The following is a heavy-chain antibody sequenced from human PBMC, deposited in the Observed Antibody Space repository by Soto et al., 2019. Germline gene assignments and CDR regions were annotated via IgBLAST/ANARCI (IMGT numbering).Heavy chain of an antibody. CDR1: VGSISSYY. CDR2: IYYSGSS. V-gene: IGHV4-59*04. D-gene: IGHD2-15*01. CDR3: ARHYCSGGSCTWYFDY. J-gene: IGHJ4*02. Sequence: SETLSLTCTVSVGSISSYYWSWIRQPPGKGLEWIGYIYYSGSSYYTPSLKSRVTISVDTSKNQFSLKLSSVTAADTAVYHCARHYCSGGSCTWYFDYWGQGALVTVSS.